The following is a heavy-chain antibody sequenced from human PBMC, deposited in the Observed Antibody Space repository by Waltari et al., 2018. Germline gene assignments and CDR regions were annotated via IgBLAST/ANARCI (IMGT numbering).Heavy chain of an antibody. CDR2: INSDGSST. Sequence: EVQLVESGGGLVQPGGSLSLSCAASGFTFSSYWMHWVRQAPGKGLVWVSRINSDGSSTSYADSVKGRFTIYRDNAKNTLYLQMNSLRAEDTAVYYCARLGGEYYDSSGYPPDYWGQGTLVTVSS. J-gene: IGHJ4*02. D-gene: IGHD3-22*01. V-gene: IGHV3-74*01. CDR3: ARLGGEYYDSSGYPPDY. CDR1: GFTFSSYW.